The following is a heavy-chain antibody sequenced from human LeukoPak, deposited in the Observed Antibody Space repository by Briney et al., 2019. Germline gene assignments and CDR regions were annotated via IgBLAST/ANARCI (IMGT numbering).Heavy chain of an antibody. Sequence: GGSLRLSCAASGLIVSSKYMSWVRQAPGKGLEWVSVIYSGGYTYYADSVKGRFTISRDNSKNTLYLQMNSLRAEDTAVYYCARELSEMATISPFDYWGQGTLVTVSS. D-gene: IGHD5-24*01. CDR3: ARELSEMATISPFDY. V-gene: IGHV3-53*01. J-gene: IGHJ4*02. CDR1: GLIVSSKY. CDR2: IYSGGYT.